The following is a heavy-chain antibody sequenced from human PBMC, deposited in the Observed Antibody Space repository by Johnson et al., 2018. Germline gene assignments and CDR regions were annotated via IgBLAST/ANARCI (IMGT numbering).Heavy chain of an antibody. V-gene: IGHV3-66*02. Sequence: VQLVESGGGLVQXGGSLRLSCAASGFTVSSSYMRWVRQAPGKGLEWVSFIYSGGNTYYADSVRGRFTISRDNSKNTLYVQMNSLRVEDAAVYYCARGYSGRYSYYYYYYYMDVWGKGTTVTVSS. J-gene: IGHJ6*03. D-gene: IGHD1-26*01. CDR2: IYSGGNT. CDR3: ARGYSGRYSYYYYYYYMDV. CDR1: GFTVSSSY.